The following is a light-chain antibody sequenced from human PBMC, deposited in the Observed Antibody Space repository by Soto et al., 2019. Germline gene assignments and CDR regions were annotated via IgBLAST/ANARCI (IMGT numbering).Light chain of an antibody. CDR2: GAS. CDR1: QSVSSCY. J-gene: IGKJ1*01. CDR3: QQYGSSPPRT. V-gene: IGKV3-20*01. Sequence: EIVLTQSPGTLSLSPGERATRSCRASQSVSSCYLAWYQQKPGQAPRLLIYGASSRATGIPDRFSGSGSGTDFTLTISRLEPEDFAVYYCQQYGSSPPRTFGQGTKVEIK.